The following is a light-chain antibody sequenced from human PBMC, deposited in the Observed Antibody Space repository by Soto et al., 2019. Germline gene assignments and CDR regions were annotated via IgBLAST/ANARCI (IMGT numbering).Light chain of an antibody. CDR2: AAS. J-gene: IGKJ1*01. V-gene: IGKV3-20*01. CDR3: QQYGSSPAT. CDR1: QGISSRY. Sequence: EIVLTQSPGTLSLSPGERATLSCRASQGISSRYLAWYLQKPGQAPRLLIYAASTRATGIPDRFSGSGSGTDFTLTISRLEPEDFAVYYCQQYGSSPATFGQGTKVEI.